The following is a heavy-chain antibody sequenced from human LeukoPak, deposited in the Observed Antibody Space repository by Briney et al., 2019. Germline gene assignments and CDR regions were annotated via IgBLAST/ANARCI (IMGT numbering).Heavy chain of an antibody. J-gene: IGHJ4*02. CDR1: EFTLSAYP. V-gene: IGHV3-30*04. Sequence: GRSLRLSCAASEFTLSAYPMHWLRQRPGKGLESLAVISHDASETYYANSVKGRFTISRDNSKDTLYLQMTSLRGEDTAVYYCARAQRDGYNQIDYWGQGTLVVVSS. CDR2: ISHDASET. D-gene: IGHD5-24*01. CDR3: ARAQRDGYNQIDY.